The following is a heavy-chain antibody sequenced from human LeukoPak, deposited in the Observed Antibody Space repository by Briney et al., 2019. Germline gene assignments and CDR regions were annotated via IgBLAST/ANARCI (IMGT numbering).Heavy chain of an antibody. D-gene: IGHD6-13*01. CDR1: GFTFRNYW. CDR2: IKQGGSEK. V-gene: IGHV3-7*01. CDR3: AREGRESAGFDY. J-gene: IGHJ4*02. Sequence: GGSLRLSCVASGFTFRNYWMSWVRQAPGKGLEWVANIKQGGSEKYYVDSVKGRFTISRDDAKNSLYLRTNSLRGEDTAVYHCAREGRESAGFDYWGQGTLVTVSS.